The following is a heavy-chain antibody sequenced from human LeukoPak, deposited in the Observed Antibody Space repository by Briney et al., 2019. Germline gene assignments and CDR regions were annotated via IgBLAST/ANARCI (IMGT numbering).Heavy chain of an antibody. CDR1: GGSISDYY. CDR2: IYYSGRT. J-gene: IGHJ3*02. Sequence: PSETLSLTCTVSGGSISDYYWNWMRQPPGKGLEWIGYIYYSGRTNYNPSHKSRVSISVDTSKNQFSLKLSSVTAADTAVYYCARDFRGSVDAFDIWGQGTMVAVSS. V-gene: IGHV4-59*01. CDR3: ARDFRGSVDAFDI.